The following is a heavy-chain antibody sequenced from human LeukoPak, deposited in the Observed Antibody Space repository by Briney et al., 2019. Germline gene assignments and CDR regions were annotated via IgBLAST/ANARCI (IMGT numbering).Heavy chain of an antibody. Sequence: ASVKVSCKTSGYTFTKYLIHWVRQAPGQGLEWMGTINPQGDITNYAQRFQGRITLTEDTSTSTVYMELSSLTSEDTAVYYCARPSYCVANNCGYWLDPWGPGTLVTVSS. CDR1: GYTFTKYL. CDR3: ARPSYCVANNCGYWLDP. V-gene: IGHV1-46*01. D-gene: IGHD2-21*01. CDR2: INPQGDIT. J-gene: IGHJ5*02.